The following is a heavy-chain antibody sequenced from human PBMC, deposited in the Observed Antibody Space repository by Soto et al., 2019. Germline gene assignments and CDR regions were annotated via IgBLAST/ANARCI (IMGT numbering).Heavy chain of an antibody. CDR3: ARGGDPDY. Sequence: LRLSCVASGFTFSNYNMNWVRQAPGKGLEWVSYISRGRSSIYYADFAQGRFTISRDDAKKSLYLQMNSLRDEDSAVYYCARGGDPDYWGQGTLVTVSS. J-gene: IGHJ4*02. CDR2: ISRGRSSI. D-gene: IGHD2-21*02. CDR1: GFTFSNYN. V-gene: IGHV3-48*02.